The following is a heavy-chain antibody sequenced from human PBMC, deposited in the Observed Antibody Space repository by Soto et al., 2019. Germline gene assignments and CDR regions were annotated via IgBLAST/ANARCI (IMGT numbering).Heavy chain of an antibody. V-gene: IGHV1-3*04. CDR2: VSTGNGDT. Sequence: QVQLVQSGAEVKEPGASVKISCKVSGYTYNNYPIHWVRQAPGQGLEWLGWVSTGNGDTKCSQKVQDRVTIIWDTSATTTYIELGSLRSEDTALYYCACGYCSGNCYSDHWGQGTPVTVS. D-gene: IGHD2-21*02. CDR3: ACGYCSGNCYSDH. J-gene: IGHJ4*02. CDR1: GYTYNNYP.